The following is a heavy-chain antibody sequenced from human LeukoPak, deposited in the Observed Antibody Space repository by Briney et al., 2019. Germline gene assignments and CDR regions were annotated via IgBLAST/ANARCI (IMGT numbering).Heavy chain of an antibody. V-gene: IGHV3-15*01. D-gene: IGHD2-2*01. CDR1: GFTFSSAW. CDR2: IKSKTDGGTT. J-gene: IGHJ4*02. Sequence: PGGSLRLSCAASGFTFSSAWMSWVRQAPGKGLEWVGRIKSKTDGGTTDYAAPVKGRFTISRDDSKNTLYLQMNSLKTEDTAVYYCTTRGGCSTSCYNWGQGTLVTVSS. CDR3: TTRGGCSTSCYN.